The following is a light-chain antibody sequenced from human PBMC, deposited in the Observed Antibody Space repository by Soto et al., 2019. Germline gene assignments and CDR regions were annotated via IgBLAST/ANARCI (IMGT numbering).Light chain of an antibody. CDR3: QQRTDWPIT. CDR2: GAS. CDR1: QSVPTY. J-gene: IGKJ5*01. Sequence: EIVLTKSPATLSLSPGERATLSCRASQSVPTYLAWYQQRPGQAPRLLIYGASNRATGIPARFSGSGSGTDFTLTISSLEPEDFAVYYCQQRTDWPITFGQGTRLEIK. V-gene: IGKV3-11*01.